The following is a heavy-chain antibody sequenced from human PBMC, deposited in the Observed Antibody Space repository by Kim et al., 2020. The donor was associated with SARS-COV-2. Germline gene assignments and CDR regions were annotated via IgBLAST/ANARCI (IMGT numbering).Heavy chain of an antibody. CDR1: GFTFSSYG. CDR3: AKEEGSGYSSGWTYYYYGMDV. V-gene: IGHV3-30*18. CDR2: ISYDGSNK. J-gene: IGHJ6*02. D-gene: IGHD6-19*01. Sequence: GGSLRLSCAASGFTFSSYGMHWDRQAPGKGLEWVAVISYDGSNKYYADSVKGRFTISRDNSKNTLYLQMNSLRAEDTAVYYCAKEEGSGYSSGWTYYYYGMDVWGQGTTVTVSS.